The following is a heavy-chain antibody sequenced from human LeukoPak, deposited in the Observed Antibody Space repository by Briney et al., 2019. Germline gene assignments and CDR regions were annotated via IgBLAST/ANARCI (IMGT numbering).Heavy chain of an antibody. CDR2: INSDGSST. J-gene: IGHJ4*02. CDR1: GFTFSSYW. V-gene: IGHV3-74*01. D-gene: IGHD3-10*01. CDR3: ARDSPHYCGSGSYYPDY. Sequence: GGSLRLSCAASGFTFSSYWMHWVRQAPGKGLVWVSRINSDGSSTSYADSVRGRFTISRDNAKNTLYLQMNSLRAEDTAVYYCARDSPHYCGSGSYYPDYWGQGTLVTVSS.